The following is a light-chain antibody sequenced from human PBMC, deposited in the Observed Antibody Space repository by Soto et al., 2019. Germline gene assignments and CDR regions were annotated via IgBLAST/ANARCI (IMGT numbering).Light chain of an antibody. V-gene: IGLV2-8*01. Sequence: QSALTQPPSASGSPGQSVTISCTGTSSDIGYYNYVSRYQQHPGKAPKLLIYEVTKRPSGVPDRFSGSKSGNTASLTVSGLQAEDEADYYCSSFAGVSTVFGTGTKLTVL. J-gene: IGLJ1*01. CDR3: SSFAGVSTV. CDR1: SSDIGYYNY. CDR2: EVT.